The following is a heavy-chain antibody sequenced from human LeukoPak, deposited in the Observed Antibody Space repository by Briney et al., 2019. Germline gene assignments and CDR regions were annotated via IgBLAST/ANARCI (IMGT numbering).Heavy chain of an antibody. Sequence: SEILSLTCNIHGGSFRGYYWSRIRQPPGKGLEWIGEINHSGSTNYNPSLKSRVTISVDTSKNQFSLNLSSVTAADTSVYYCARGYCRGGSCQVFDYWGQGTLVTVSS. CDR1: GGSFRGYY. V-gene: IGHV4-34*01. D-gene: IGHD2-15*01. CDR2: INHSGST. CDR3: ARGYCRGGSCQVFDY. J-gene: IGHJ4*02.